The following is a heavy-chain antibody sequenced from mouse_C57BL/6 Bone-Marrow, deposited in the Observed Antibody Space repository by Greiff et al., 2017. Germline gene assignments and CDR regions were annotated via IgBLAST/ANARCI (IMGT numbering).Heavy chain of an antibody. CDR1: GFTFSSYT. V-gene: IGHV5-9*01. D-gene: IGHD1-1*01. CDR3: ARHGYGSSYPFDY. Sequence: DVMLVESGGGLVKPGGSLKLSCAASGFTFSSYTMSWVRQTPEKRLEWVATISGGGGNTYYPDSVKGRFTISRDTAKNTLYLQMSSLRSEDTALYYCARHGYGSSYPFDYWGQGTTLTVSS. CDR2: ISGGGGNT. J-gene: IGHJ2*01.